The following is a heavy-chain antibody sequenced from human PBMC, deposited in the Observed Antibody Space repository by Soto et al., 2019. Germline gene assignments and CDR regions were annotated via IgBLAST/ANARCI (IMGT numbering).Heavy chain of an antibody. D-gene: IGHD3-10*01. J-gene: IGHJ4*02. Sequence: GGSLRLSCAASGFTFREYWMYWVRQVPGKGLFWISGINGNGRDTRYAASVKGRFTISRDNARNTLYLQMNSLRADDTAVYYCASYKSPLTSDYWGQGTLVTVSS. CDR2: INGNGRDT. CDR1: GFTFREYW. CDR3: ASYKSPLTSDY. V-gene: IGHV3-74*01.